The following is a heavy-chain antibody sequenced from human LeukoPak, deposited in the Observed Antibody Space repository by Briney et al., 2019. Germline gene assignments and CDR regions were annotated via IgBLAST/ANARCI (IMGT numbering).Heavy chain of an antibody. Sequence: ASVKVSCKASGYTCTGYYMHWVRPAPGQGLEGMAWINPNSGGTSYAQKFQGRVTMTRDTSISTAYMDLSRLRSDDTAVYYCARAHYYDSSGYYLPIDYWGQGTLVTVSS. J-gene: IGHJ4*02. CDR3: ARAHYYDSSGYYLPIDY. D-gene: IGHD3-22*01. V-gene: IGHV1-2*02. CDR1: GYTCTGYY. CDR2: INPNSGGT.